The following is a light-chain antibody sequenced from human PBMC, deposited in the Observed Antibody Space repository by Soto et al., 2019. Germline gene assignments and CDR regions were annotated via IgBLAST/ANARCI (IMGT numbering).Light chain of an antibody. V-gene: IGKV3D-7*01. Sequence: IVLTQSPGTLSLSPGERTTLSCRASQSISRYLAWYQQKPGQAPRLLIYDASNRATGIPARFSGSGSGTDFTLTISSLQPEDFAVYYCQQDYNLPITFGQGTRLEIK. CDR2: DAS. J-gene: IGKJ5*01. CDR1: QSISRY. CDR3: QQDYNLPIT.